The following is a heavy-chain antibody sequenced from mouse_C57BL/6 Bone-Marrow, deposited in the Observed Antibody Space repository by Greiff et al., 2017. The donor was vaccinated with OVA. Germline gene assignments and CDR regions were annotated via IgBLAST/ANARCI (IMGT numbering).Heavy chain of an antibody. V-gene: IGHV1-50*01. CDR3: AKGLGLATTVVATRYFDY. CDR1: GYTFTSYW. J-gene: IGHJ2*01. CDR2: IDPSDSYT. Sequence: VQLQQPGAELVKPGASVKLSCKASGYTFTSYWMQWVKQRPGQGLEWIGEIDPSDSYTNYNQKFKGKATLTVDTSSSTAYMQLSSLTSEDSAVYYCAKGLGLATTVVATRYFDYWGQGTTLTVSS. D-gene: IGHD1-1*01.